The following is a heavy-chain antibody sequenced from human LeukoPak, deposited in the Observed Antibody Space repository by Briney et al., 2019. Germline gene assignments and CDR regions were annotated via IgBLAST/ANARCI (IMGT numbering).Heavy chain of an antibody. D-gene: IGHD3-22*01. J-gene: IGHJ3*02. CDR2: IIPIFGTA. Sequence: SVKVSCKASGGTLSSYAISWVRQAPGQGLEWMGGIIPIFGTANYAQKFQGRVTITADESTSTAYMELSSLRSEDTAVYYCARAPPYYYDSSGYFGIWGQGTMVTVSS. CDR3: ARAPPYYYDSSGYFGI. CDR1: GGTLSSYA. V-gene: IGHV1-69*13.